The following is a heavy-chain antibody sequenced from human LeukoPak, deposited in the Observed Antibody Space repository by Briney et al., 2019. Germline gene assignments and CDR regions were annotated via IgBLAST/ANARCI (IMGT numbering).Heavy chain of an antibody. J-gene: IGHJ4*02. CDR1: GFIFSSYW. CDR2: IKQDGSEK. Sequence: PGGSLRLSCAVSGFIFSSYWMAWVRQAPGKGLEWVAKIKQDGSEKYYVDSVKGRFTISRDNARNSVYLQMNSLGAEDTAVYYCARRGTSSSWAHFDYWGQGTLVTVSS. CDR3: ARRGTSSSWAHFDY. D-gene: IGHD6-13*01. V-gene: IGHV3-7*05.